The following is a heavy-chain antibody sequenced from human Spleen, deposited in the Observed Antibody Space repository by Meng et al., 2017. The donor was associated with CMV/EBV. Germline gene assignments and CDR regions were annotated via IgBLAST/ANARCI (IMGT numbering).Heavy chain of an antibody. V-gene: IGHV3-30-3*01. CDR2: ISFHGDNK. Sequence: FTFSAYTMHWVRQAPGKGLEWVAFISFHGDNKYYADSVKGRFTISRDNSKNTVFLQMSSLKPDDTALYYCARDPIGGNYRGSHFDYWGQGTLVTVSS. D-gene: IGHD1-7*01. CDR1: FTFSAYT. CDR3: ARDPIGGNYRGSHFDY. J-gene: IGHJ4*02.